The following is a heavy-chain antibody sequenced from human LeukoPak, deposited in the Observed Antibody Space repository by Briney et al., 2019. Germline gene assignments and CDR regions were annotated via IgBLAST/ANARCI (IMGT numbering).Heavy chain of an antibody. Sequence: PSETLSLTCTVSGGSISSYYWSWIRQPPGKGLERLGYLYYSGSTNYNPSLKSRVTISVDTSKNQFSLKLSSVTAADTAVYYCARTYYYDSSGYYHEGAFDIWGQGTMVTVSS. J-gene: IGHJ3*02. CDR3: ARTYYYDSSGYYHEGAFDI. CDR2: LYYSGST. CDR1: GGSISSYY. D-gene: IGHD3-22*01. V-gene: IGHV4-59*01.